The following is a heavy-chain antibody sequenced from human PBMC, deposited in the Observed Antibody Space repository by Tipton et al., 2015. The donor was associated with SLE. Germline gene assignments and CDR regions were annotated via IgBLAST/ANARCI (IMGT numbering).Heavy chain of an antibody. CDR3: ASTKTYNDFWSGTYDFDY. V-gene: IGHV3-33*01. Sequence: SLRLSCAASGFTFSSYGMHWVRQAPGKGLEWVAVIWYDGSNKYYADSVKGRFTISRDNSKNTLYLQMSSLRAEDTAVYYCASTKTYNDFWSGTYDFDYWGQGTLVTVFS. CDR1: GFTFSSYG. D-gene: IGHD3-3*01. J-gene: IGHJ4*02. CDR2: IWYDGSNK.